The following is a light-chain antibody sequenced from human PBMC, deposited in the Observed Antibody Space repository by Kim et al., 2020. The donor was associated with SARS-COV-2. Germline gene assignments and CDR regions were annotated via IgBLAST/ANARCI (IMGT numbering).Light chain of an antibody. CDR3: QVWDSSSDHPRVV. CDR2: YDS. Sequence: GKTARITCGGNNIGSKSVNWYQQKPGQAPVLVIYYDSDRPSGIPERFSGSNSGNTATLTISRVEAGDEADYYCQVWDSSSDHPRVVFGGGTQLTVL. CDR1: NIGSKS. J-gene: IGLJ2*01. V-gene: IGLV3-21*04.